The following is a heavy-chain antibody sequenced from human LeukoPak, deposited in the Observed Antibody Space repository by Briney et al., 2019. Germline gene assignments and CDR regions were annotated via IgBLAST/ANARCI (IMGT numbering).Heavy chain of an antibody. V-gene: IGHV3-30*04. CDR3: ARDYSIWLRYYYYYGMDV. Sequence: PGRSLRLSCAASGFTFSSYAMHWVRQAPGKGLEWVAFISYDGSNKYYAHTVKGRFTISIDNSKNTLYLQMNSLRAEDTAVYYCARDYSIWLRYYYYYGMDVWGQGTTVTASS. CDR1: GFTFSSYA. D-gene: IGHD3-9*01. CDR2: ISYDGSNK. J-gene: IGHJ6*02.